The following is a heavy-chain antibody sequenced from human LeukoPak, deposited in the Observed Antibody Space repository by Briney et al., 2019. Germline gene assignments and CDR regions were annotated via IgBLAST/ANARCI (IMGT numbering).Heavy chain of an antibody. J-gene: IGHJ5*02. CDR3: ARGPVAVTTNNWFDP. V-gene: IGHV4-34*01. D-gene: IGHD4-17*01. CDR1: GGSFSGYY. CDR2: INHSRST. Sequence: PSETLSLTCAVYGGSFSGYYWRWLRQPPGKGLEWVGEINHSRSTNYNPSLKSRVTIAVDTSKNQFSLKLSSVTAADTAVYYCARGPVAVTTNNWFDPWGQGTLVTVSS.